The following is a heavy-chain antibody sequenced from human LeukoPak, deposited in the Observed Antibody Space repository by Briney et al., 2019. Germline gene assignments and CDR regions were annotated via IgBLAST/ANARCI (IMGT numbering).Heavy chain of an antibody. J-gene: IGHJ3*02. D-gene: IGHD3-22*01. CDR2: ISGSGGST. CDR1: GFTFDDYG. V-gene: IGHV3-23*01. CDR3: ARGLFLSGYLDGFDI. Sequence: QAGGSLRLSCAASGFTFDDYGMSWVRQAPGKGLEWVSAISGSGGSTYYADSVKGRCTISRDNSKNTLYLQMNSLRVEDTAVYYCARGLFLSGYLDGFDIWGQGTVVTVSS.